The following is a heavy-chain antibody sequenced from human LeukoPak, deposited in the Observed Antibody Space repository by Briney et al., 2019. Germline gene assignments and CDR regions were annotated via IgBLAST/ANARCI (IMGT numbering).Heavy chain of an antibody. J-gene: IGHJ6*03. D-gene: IGHD3-22*01. CDR2: INPNSGGT. CDR3: ARVGSGYSIYDYYYMDV. V-gene: IGHV1-2*02. CDR1: GYTFTGYY. Sequence: GASVKVSCKASGYTFTGYYMHWVRQAPGQGLEWMGWINPNSGGTNYAQKFQGRVTMTRDTSISTAYMELSRLRSDDTAVYYCARVGSGYSIYDYYYMDVWGKGTTVTVSS.